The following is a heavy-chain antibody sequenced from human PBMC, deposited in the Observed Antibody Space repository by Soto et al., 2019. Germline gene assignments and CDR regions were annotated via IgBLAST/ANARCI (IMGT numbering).Heavy chain of an antibody. Sequence: GGSLRLSCAASGFTFSSYDMHWVRQATGKGLEWVSAIGTAGDTYYPGSVKGRFTISRENAKNSLYLQMNSLRAGDTAVYYCARGLAREWFGELFGAFDIWGQGTMVTVSS. CDR2: IGTAGDT. V-gene: IGHV3-13*01. CDR1: GFTFSSYD. J-gene: IGHJ3*02. CDR3: ARGLAREWFGELFGAFDI. D-gene: IGHD3-10*01.